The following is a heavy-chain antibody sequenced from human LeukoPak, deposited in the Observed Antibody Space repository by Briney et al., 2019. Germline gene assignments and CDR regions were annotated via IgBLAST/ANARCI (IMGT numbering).Heavy chain of an antibody. Sequence: GGSLRHSCAASGFTFDDYAMHWVRQAPGKGLEWVSGISWNSGSIGYADSVKGRFTISRDNAKNSLYLQMNSLRAEDTALYYCAKLGVVITNAFDIWGQGTMVTVSS. CDR1: GFTFDDYA. D-gene: IGHD3-22*01. V-gene: IGHV3-9*01. J-gene: IGHJ3*02. CDR3: AKLGVVITNAFDI. CDR2: ISWNSGSI.